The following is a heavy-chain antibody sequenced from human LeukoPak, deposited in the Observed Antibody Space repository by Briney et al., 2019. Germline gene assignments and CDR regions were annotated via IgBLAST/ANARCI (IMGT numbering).Heavy chain of an antibody. V-gene: IGHV3-48*03. D-gene: IGHD6-13*01. J-gene: IGHJ4*02. CDR3: VRDLAAAGTWFDY. Sequence: GGSLRLSCEASGFIFRSYDMAWVRQAPGKGLEWMAYIGGRTNFIFYAASVKGRFTISRENANNPLFLQMNSLRPEDTALYYCVRDLAAAGTWFDYWGQGTLVTVSS. CDR2: IGGRTNFI. CDR1: GFIFRSYD.